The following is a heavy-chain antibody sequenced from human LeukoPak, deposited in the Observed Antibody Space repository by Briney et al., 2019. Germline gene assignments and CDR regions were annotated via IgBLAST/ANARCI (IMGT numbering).Heavy chain of an antibody. Sequence: GGSLRLSCAASGFTFSSYSMNWVRQAPGKGLEWVSSISSSSSYIYYADSVKGRFTISRDNAKNSLYLQMNSLRAEDTAVYYCASLAARADYYYYYMDVWGKGTTVTVSS. CDR3: ASLAARADYYYYYMDV. CDR1: GFTFSSYS. V-gene: IGHV3-21*01. J-gene: IGHJ6*03. CDR2: ISSSSSYI. D-gene: IGHD6-6*01.